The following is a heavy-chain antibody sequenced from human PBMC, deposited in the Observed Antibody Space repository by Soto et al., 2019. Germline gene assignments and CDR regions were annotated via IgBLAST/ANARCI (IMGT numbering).Heavy chain of an antibody. CDR1: GFTVSSNY. D-gene: IGHD3-9*01. V-gene: IGHV3-53*01. Sequence: PGGSLTLSCAASGFTVSSNYMSWVRQAPGKGLEWVSVIYSGGSTYYADSVKGRFTISRDNSKNTLYLQMNSLRAEDTAVYYCARDFLFYDILTGYTPSYGMDVWGQGTTVTVSS. CDR2: IYSGGST. J-gene: IGHJ6*02. CDR3: ARDFLFYDILTGYTPSYGMDV.